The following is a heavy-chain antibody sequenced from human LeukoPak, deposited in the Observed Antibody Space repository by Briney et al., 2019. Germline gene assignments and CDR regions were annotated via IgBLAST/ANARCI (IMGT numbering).Heavy chain of an antibody. CDR1: GYTFTSYY. CDR2: INPSGGST. CDR3: ARGVYYGSGFYNIHFDY. Sequence: GASVKVSFKASGYTFTSYYMHWVRQAPGQGLEWMGVINPSGGSTSYAQKFQGRDTMTRDTSTSRVYMELSSLRSEDTAVYYCARGVYYGSGFYNIHFDYWGQGTRVTVSS. D-gene: IGHD3-10*01. J-gene: IGHJ4*02. V-gene: IGHV1-46*01.